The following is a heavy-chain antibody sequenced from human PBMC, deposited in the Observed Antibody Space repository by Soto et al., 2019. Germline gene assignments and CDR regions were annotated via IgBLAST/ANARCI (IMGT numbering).Heavy chain of an antibody. CDR1: GDSMNNYY. D-gene: IGHD3-10*01. CDR2: IYPTGAT. Sequence: SETLSLTCTVSGDSMNNYYWSWIRQPPGKGLEWIGYIYPTGATEYTPSLKSRITISVDTSKSQFSLKLSSVTAADTAVYYCARHRSGANDAFDIWGQGTMVTVSS. J-gene: IGHJ3*02. V-gene: IGHV4-59*08. CDR3: ARHRSGANDAFDI.